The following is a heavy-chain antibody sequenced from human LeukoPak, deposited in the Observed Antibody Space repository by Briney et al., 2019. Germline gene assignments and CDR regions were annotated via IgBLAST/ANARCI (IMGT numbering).Heavy chain of an antibody. CDR2: ISTSSSYI. CDR3: ARDGDTVLTRGYYYYMDV. V-gene: IGHV3-21*01. Sequence: GGSLRLSCAASGFTFSSYTMNWVRQAPGKGLEWVSSISTSSSYIYYADSVKGRFTISRDNAKKSLYLQMNSLRAEDTAVYYCARDGDTVLTRGYYYYMDVWGKGTTVTVSS. D-gene: IGHD4-23*01. CDR1: GFTFSSYT. J-gene: IGHJ6*03.